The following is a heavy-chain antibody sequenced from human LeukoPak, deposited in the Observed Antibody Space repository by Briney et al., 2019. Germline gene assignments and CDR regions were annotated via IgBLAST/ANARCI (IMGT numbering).Heavy chain of an antibody. Sequence: GGSLRLSCAASGFTFSSYAMSGVGQAPGKGVEGVSAISGSGGSTYYADSVKGRFTISRDNSKNTLYLQMNSLRAEDTAVYYCAILPGIAVAEGAFGIWGQGTMVTVSS. J-gene: IGHJ3*02. CDR3: AILPGIAVAEGAFGI. CDR2: ISGSGGST. CDR1: GFTFSSYA. D-gene: IGHD6-19*01. V-gene: IGHV3-23*01.